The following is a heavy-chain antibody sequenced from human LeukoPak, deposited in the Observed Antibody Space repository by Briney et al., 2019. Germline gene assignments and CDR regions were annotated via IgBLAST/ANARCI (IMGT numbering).Heavy chain of an antibody. Sequence: GGSLRLSCAASGFIFSSCWVSWVRQAPGKGLEWVASIKEDGSEKKHADSVKGRFTISRDNAENSLYLQMNSLRAEDKAVYYCATLKAAVTIFDNWGQGTLVTVSS. CDR2: IKEDGSEK. D-gene: IGHD4-17*01. V-gene: IGHV3-7*01. CDR3: ATLKAAVTIFDN. CDR1: GFIFSSCW. J-gene: IGHJ4*02.